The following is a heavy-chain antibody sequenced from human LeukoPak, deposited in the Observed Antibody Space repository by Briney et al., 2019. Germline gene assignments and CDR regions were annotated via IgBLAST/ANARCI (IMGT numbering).Heavy chain of an antibody. J-gene: IGHJ4*02. V-gene: IGHV1-69*04. CDR2: IIPILGIA. D-gene: IGHD4-11*01. CDR1: GGTFSSYA. Sequence: SVKVSCKASGGTFSSYAITWVRQAPGQGLEWMGRIIPILGIANYAQKFQGRVTITADKSTSTAYMELSSLRSDDTAVYYCARLTNNDYWGQGTLVTVSS. CDR3: ARLTNNDY.